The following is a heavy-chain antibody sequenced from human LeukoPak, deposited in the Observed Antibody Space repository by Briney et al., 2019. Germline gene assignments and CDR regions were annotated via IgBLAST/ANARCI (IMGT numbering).Heavy chain of an antibody. Sequence: ASVKVSCKASGYTFSGYYIHWVRQAPGQGLELMGWPNPNNGDTQYLQKFQGRVSMTRDPSISTAYMELGRLTSDDTAVYYCARASRITPDGVGGTLPFDPWGQGTLVTVSS. CDR3: ARASRITPDGVGGTLPFDP. J-gene: IGHJ5*02. CDR2: PNPNNGDT. CDR1: GYTFSGYY. V-gene: IGHV1-2*02. D-gene: IGHD6-13*01.